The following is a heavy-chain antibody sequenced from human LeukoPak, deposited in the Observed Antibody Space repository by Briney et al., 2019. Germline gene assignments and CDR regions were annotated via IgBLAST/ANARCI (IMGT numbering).Heavy chain of an antibody. V-gene: IGHV4-59*08. CDR1: SGSISSYY. J-gene: IGHJ4*02. D-gene: IGHD3-10*01. Sequence: MTSETLSLTCTVPSGSISSYYWSWIRQPPGKGLEWIGYVYYSGSANYNPSLKSRVTISVDTSKNQFSLKLSSVTAADTAVYYCARHEKLGQFDYWGQGTLVTVSS. CDR2: VYYSGSA. CDR3: ARHEKLGQFDY.